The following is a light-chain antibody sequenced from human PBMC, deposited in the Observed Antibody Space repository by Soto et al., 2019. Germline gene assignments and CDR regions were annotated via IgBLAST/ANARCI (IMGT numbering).Light chain of an antibody. V-gene: IGLV8-61*01. CDR1: SGSVSTSYY. CDR2: NTD. CDR3: VLYMGSGISV. Sequence: TVVTQEPSFSVSPGGTVTLTCGLSSGSVSTSYYPSWYHQTPGQAPRTLIYNTDTRSSGVPDRFSGSILGNKAALTITGAQADDESDYYCVLYMGSGISVFGGGTKVTVL. J-gene: IGLJ2*01.